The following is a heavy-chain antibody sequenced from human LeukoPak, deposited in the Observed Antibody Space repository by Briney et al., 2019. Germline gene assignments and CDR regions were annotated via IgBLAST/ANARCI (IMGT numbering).Heavy chain of an antibody. CDR3: ARGRAMATRRDFDY. CDR1: GFTFSSYS. CDR2: ISSSSSYI. J-gene: IGHJ4*02. V-gene: IGHV3-21*01. Sequence: PGGSLRLSCAASGFTFSSYSMNWVRQAPGKGLEWVSSISSSSSYIYYADSVKGRFTISRDNAKNSLYLQMNSLRAEDTAVYYCARGRAMATRRDFDYWGQGTLVTVSS. D-gene: IGHD5-18*01.